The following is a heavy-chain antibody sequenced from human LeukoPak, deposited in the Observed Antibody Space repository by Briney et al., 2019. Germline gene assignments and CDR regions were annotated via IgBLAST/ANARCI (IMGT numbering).Heavy chain of an antibody. V-gene: IGHV5-51*01. CDR1: GYSFTSYW. Sequence: GESLKISCKGSGYSFTSYWIGWVRQMPGKGLEWMGIIYPGDSDTRYSPSFQGQVTISADKSISTAYLQWSSLKASDTAMYYCARQLAYCGGDCYGFDYWGQGTLVTVSS. D-gene: IGHD2-21*02. CDR3: ARQLAYCGGDCYGFDY. J-gene: IGHJ4*02. CDR2: IYPGDSDT.